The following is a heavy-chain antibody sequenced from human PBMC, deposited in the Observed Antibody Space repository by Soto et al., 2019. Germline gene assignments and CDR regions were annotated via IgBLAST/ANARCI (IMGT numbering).Heavy chain of an antibody. CDR1: GVIFTSYW. Sequence: GSLKLACAASGVIFTSYWMHWVRQAPGKGLEWIGYVHYSGSTSYNPSLKSRLTISVDTSKTQFSLKLTSVTAADTAVYYCARDYWDAYYSNWFDPWGPGTLVTVSS. D-gene: IGHD3-16*01. CDR2: VHYSGST. V-gene: IGHV4-59*01. CDR3: ARDYWDAYYSNWFDP. J-gene: IGHJ5*02.